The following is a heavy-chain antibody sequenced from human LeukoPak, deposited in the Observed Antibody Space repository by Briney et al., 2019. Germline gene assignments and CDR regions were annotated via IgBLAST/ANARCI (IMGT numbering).Heavy chain of an antibody. D-gene: IGHD5-24*01. CDR2: IYYSGST. Sequence: SETLSLTCTVSGGSISSGSYYWSWIRQPAGKGLEWIGYIYYSGSTNYNPSLKSRVTISVDTSKNQFSLKLSSVTAADTAVYYCARGARWLQYHLGYWGQGTLVTVSS. CDR3: ARGARWLQYHLGY. J-gene: IGHJ4*02. V-gene: IGHV4-61*10. CDR1: GGSISSGSYY.